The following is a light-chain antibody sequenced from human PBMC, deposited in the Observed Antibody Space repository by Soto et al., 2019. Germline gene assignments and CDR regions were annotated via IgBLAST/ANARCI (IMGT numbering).Light chain of an antibody. J-gene: IGKJ4*01. CDR3: QQYNNWPLT. Sequence: DIVLTPSPGTLSLSPGERATLSCLASQSVSSNLAWYQQKPGQAPRLLISGASTRATGIPARFSGSGSGTEFSLTISSLQSEDFAIYYCQQYNNWPLTFGGGTKVDIK. V-gene: IGKV3-15*01. CDR2: GAS. CDR1: QSVSSN.